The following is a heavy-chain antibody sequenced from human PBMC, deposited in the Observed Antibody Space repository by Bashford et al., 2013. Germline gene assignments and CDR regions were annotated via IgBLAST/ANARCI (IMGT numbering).Heavy chain of an antibody. V-gene: IGHV3-9*01. D-gene: IGHD3-16*01. CDR1: GFTFDDYA. J-gene: IGHJ3*02. CDR3: ARGGGDAFDI. Sequence: SLRLSCAASGFTFDDYAMHWVRQAPGKGLEWVSGISWNSGGIAYADSVKGRFTISRDDAKNSLYLQMNSLKAEDTAFYYCARGGGDAFDIWAQGTMVTVSS. CDR2: ISWNSGGI.